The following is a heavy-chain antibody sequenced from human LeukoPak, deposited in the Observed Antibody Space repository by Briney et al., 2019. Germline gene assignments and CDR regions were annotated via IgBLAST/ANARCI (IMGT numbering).Heavy chain of an antibody. CDR1: GFTFSSYA. J-gene: IGHJ4*02. Sequence: PGGSLRLSCAPSGFTFSSYAMSWVREAPGKGLEWVSAISGSGGSTYYADSVKGRFTISRDNSKNTLYLQMNSLRAEDTAVYYCAKDAGGSGYVDYWGQGTLVTVSS. CDR3: AKDAGGSGYVDY. V-gene: IGHV3-23*01. CDR2: ISGSGGST. D-gene: IGHD2-15*01.